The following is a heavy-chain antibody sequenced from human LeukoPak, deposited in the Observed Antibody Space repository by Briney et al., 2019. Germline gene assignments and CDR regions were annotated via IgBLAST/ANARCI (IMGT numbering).Heavy chain of an antibody. CDR1: GGSISNGDHY. D-gene: IGHD1-14*01. CDR3: ARGRWAGNQFDY. CDR2: INHSGST. Sequence: SETLSLTCTVSGGSISNGDHYWSWIRQPPGKGLEWIGEINHSGSTNYNPSLKSRVTISVDTSKNQFSLKLSSVTAADTAVYYCARGRWAGNQFDYWGQGTLVTVSS. J-gene: IGHJ4*02. V-gene: IGHV4-34*01.